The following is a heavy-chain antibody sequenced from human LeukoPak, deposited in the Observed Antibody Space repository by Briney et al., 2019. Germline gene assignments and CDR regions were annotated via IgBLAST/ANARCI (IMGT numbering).Heavy chain of an antibody. V-gene: IGHV4-34*01. Sequence: SETLSLTCAVYGGSFSGYYWSWLRQPPGKGLEWIGEINHSGSTNYNPSLKRRVTISVDTSKNQFSLKLTSVTAADTAVYYCARQKVTDIVVVVAATPYRYYFDYWGQGTLVTVSS. CDR1: GGSFSGYY. CDR3: ARQKVTDIVVVVAATPYRYYFDY. CDR2: INHSGST. J-gene: IGHJ4*02. D-gene: IGHD2-15*01.